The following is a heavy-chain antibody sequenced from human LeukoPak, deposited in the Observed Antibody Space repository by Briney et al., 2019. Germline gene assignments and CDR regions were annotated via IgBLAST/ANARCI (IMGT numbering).Heavy chain of an antibody. V-gene: IGHV5-51*01. D-gene: IGHD4-17*01. CDR2: IYPGDSDT. CDR1: GYSFTSYW. J-gene: IGHJ3*02. CDR3: ARQRPAATTADAFDI. Sequence: GESLKISCKGVGYSFTSYWIGWVRQMNGKGLEWMGIIYPGDSDTRYSPSFQGQVTISADKSISTAYLQWSSLKASDTAMYYCARQRPAATTADAFDIWGQGTMVTVSS.